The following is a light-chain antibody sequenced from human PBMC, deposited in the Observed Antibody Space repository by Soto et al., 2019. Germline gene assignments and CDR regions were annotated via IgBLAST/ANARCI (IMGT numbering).Light chain of an antibody. CDR2: EVS. Sequence: QSALTQPASVSGSPGQSITISCTGTSSDVGGYNYASWYQQHPGKAPKLMIYEVSNRPSGVSNRFSGSKSGNTASLTISGLQAEDEADYYCSSYTSSSTPYVFGGGTKLTVL. V-gene: IGLV2-14*01. CDR1: SSDVGGYNY. CDR3: SSYTSSSTPYV. J-gene: IGLJ2*01.